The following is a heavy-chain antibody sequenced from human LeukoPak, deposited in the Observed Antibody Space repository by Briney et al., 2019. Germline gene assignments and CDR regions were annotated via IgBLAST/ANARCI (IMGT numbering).Heavy chain of an antibody. D-gene: IGHD6-13*01. Sequence: SETLSLTCTVSGGSITNYYWSWIRQPPGKGLEWIGEIVHSGNTKYNPSLKSRVTILVDTSKNRFSLNLTSVTAADTAVYYCARFGSSTWYKGAFDIWGQGTMVTVAS. CDR1: GGSITNYY. J-gene: IGHJ3*02. V-gene: IGHV4-34*12. CDR3: ARFGSSTWYKGAFDI. CDR2: IVHSGNT.